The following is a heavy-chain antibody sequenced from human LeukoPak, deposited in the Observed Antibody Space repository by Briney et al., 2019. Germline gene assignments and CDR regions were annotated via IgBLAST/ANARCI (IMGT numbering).Heavy chain of an antibody. J-gene: IGHJ4*02. CDR3: AKDGAYCNGGSCPHC. Sequence: GGSLRLSCAASGFTFNNYAMSWVRQAPGKVLEWVSAISGSGGSTYYADSVKGRFTISRDNSKNTLYLQMNSLRAEDTAVYYCAKDGAYCNGGSCPHCWGQGTLVTVSS. V-gene: IGHV3-23*01. D-gene: IGHD2-15*01. CDR2: ISGSGGST. CDR1: GFTFNNYA.